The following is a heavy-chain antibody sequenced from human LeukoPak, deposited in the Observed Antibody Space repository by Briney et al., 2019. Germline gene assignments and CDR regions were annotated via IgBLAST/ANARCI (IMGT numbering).Heavy chain of an antibody. D-gene: IGHD3-22*01. V-gene: IGHV4-30-4*08. J-gene: IGHJ4*02. CDR3: ARVDITTLEVDY. Sequence: SETLSLTCTVSGGSISSGDYYWSWIRQPPGTGLEWIGYIYYSGSIYYNPSLKSRVTISVDTSKNQFSLKLSSVTAADTAVYYCARVDITTLEVDYWGQGTLVTVSS. CDR1: GGSISSGDYY. CDR2: IYYSGSI.